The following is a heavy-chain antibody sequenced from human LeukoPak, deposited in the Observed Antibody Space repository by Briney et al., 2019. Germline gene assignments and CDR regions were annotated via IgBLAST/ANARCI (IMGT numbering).Heavy chain of an antibody. CDR3: AREYDY. CDR1: GGSISTYF. V-gene: IGHV4-59*12. CDR2: IYYSGST. J-gene: IGHJ4*02. Sequence: SETLSLTCTVSGGSISTYFWSWIQQPPGKGLEWIGYIYYSGSTNYNPSLKSRVTISVDTSKNQFSLKLSSVTAADTAVYYCAREYDYWGQGTLVTVSS.